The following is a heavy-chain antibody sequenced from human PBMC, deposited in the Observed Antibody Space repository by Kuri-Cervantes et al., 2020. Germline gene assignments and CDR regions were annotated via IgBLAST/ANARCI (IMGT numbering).Heavy chain of an antibody. CDR3: AKDRGGAVAAPRYFQH. Sequence: GESLKISCAASGFTFSSYGMHWVRQAPGKGLEWVAVIWYDGSNKYYADSVKGRFTISRDNSKNTLYLQMNSLRAEDTAVYYCAKDRGGAVAAPRYFQHWGQGTLVTVSS. CDR2: IWYDGSNK. CDR1: GFTFSSYG. D-gene: IGHD6-19*01. J-gene: IGHJ1*01. V-gene: IGHV3-33*06.